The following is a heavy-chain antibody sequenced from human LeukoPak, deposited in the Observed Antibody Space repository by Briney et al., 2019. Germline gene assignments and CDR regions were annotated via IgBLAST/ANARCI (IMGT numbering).Heavy chain of an antibody. Sequence: AGGSLRLSCAASGFTFSSYSMNWVRQAPGKGLEWVSSISSSSSYIYYADSVKGRFTISRDNAKNSLYLQMHSLRAEDTAVYYCAREYYYGSGSYYIPLPFDYWGQGTLVTVSS. CDR3: AREYYYGSGSYYIPLPFDY. V-gene: IGHV3-21*01. CDR1: GFTFSSYS. J-gene: IGHJ4*02. D-gene: IGHD3-10*01. CDR2: ISSSSSYI.